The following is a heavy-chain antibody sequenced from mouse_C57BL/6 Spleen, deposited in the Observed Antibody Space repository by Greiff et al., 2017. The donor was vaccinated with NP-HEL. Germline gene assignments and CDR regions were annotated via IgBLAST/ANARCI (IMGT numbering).Heavy chain of an antibody. CDR3: AIYGNYGY. Sequence: QVQLQQPGAELVMPGASVKLSCKASGYTFTSYWMHWVKQRPGQGLEWIGEIDPSDSDTNYNQKFKGKSTLTVDKSSSTAYMQLSSLTSEDSAVYYCAIYGNYGYWGQGTTLTVSS. CDR1: GYTFTSYW. D-gene: IGHD2-1*01. CDR2: IDPSDSDT. J-gene: IGHJ2*01. V-gene: IGHV1-69*01.